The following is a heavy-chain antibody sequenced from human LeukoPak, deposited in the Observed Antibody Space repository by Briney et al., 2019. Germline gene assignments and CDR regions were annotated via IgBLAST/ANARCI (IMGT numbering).Heavy chain of an antibody. CDR1: GFSFSSTC. Sequence: GSLRLSTGTAGFSFSSTCLYSCLQAPGQGLEWVTFLRYEGSNKNYGNSVKGRFTISRDNSKNPFYLQMKHVRAEDTAVYYCAKDAEVDDRGWLQFLWYLDISGTDTLVTVSS. CDR2: LRYEGSNK. J-gene: IGHJ2*01. V-gene: IGHV3-30*02. CDR3: AKDAEVDDRGWLQFLWYLDI. D-gene: IGHD5-24*01.